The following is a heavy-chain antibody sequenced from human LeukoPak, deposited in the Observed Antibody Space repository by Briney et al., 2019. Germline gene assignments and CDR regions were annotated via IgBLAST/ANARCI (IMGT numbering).Heavy chain of an antibody. D-gene: IGHD6-19*01. CDR1: GFTFSRYW. CDR3: TRHIVTTSVEGIEVAGDY. CDR2: IKKDGRDK. Sequence: GGSLRLSCAASGFTFSRYWMTWVRQAPGKGLEWVANIKKDGRDKFYVDSVQGRFTISRDNAKNSLYLQMNSLRAEDTAVYYCTRHIVTTSVEGIEVAGDYWGQGTLVTVSS. J-gene: IGHJ4*02. V-gene: IGHV3-7*01.